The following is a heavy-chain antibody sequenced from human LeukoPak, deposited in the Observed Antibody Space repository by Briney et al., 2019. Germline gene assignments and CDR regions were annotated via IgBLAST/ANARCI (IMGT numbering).Heavy chain of an antibody. CDR2: IFPADSDT. Sequence: GESLKISCRASGYSFTTYWIGWVRQMPGKGLEWMGVIFPADSDTRYSPSFQGQVTISADKSISTAYLQWSSLKASDTAMYYCASVYSSTSWDYWGQGALVTVSS. CDR3: ASVYSSTSWDY. CDR1: GYSFTTYW. D-gene: IGHD6-13*01. V-gene: IGHV5-51*01. J-gene: IGHJ4*02.